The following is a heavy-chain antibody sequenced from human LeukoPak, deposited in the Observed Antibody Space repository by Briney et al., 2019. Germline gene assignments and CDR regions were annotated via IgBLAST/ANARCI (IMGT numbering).Heavy chain of an antibody. CDR2: IIPIFGTA. CDR1: GGTFSSYA. D-gene: IGHD3-10*01. CDR3: AASSGSYSDDAFDI. Sequence: ASVKVSCKASGGTFSSYAISWVRQAPGQGLEWMGGIIPIFGTANYAQKFQGRVTITADKSTSTAYMELSSLRSEDTAVYYCAASSGSYSDDAFDIWGQGTMVTVSS. V-gene: IGHV1-69*06. J-gene: IGHJ3*02.